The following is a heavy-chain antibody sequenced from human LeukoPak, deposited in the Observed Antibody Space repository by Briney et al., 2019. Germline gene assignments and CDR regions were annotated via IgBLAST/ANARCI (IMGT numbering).Heavy chain of an antibody. D-gene: IGHD1-26*01. V-gene: IGHV3-7*01. CDR1: GFTFSSYW. Sequence: GGSLRLSCAASGFTFSSYWMSWVRQAPGKGLEWVANIKQDGSEKYYVASVKGRFTISRDNAKNSLYLQMNSLRAEDTAVYYCARMESWELPVSATKYYYGMDVWGQGTTVTVSS. CDR3: ARMESWELPVSATKYYYGMDV. J-gene: IGHJ6*02. CDR2: IKQDGSEK.